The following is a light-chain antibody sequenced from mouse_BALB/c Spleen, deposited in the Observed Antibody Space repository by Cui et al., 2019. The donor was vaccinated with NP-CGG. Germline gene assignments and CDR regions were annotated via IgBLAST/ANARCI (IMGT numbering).Light chain of an antibody. V-gene: IGKV4-72*01. CDR3: QQWSSSPFT. Sequence: QIVLTQSPAILSASPGEKVTMTCSASSSVSYMQWFQQKPGPSPKLWIYGISNLASGVPDRFSGSGSGPSYSLTISSVKAEDAATYYCQQWSSSPFTFGSGTKLEIK. CDR1: SSVSY. CDR2: GIS. J-gene: IGKJ4*01.